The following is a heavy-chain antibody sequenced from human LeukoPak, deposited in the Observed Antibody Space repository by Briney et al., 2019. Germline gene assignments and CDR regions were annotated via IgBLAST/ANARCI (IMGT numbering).Heavy chain of an antibody. CDR3: ARDSGQGGIFDY. D-gene: IGHD3-16*01. J-gene: IGHJ4*02. CDR2: INNDGSEK. Sequence: GGSLRLSCAASGFAFSNSWMTWVRQAPGKGLEWVANINNDGSEKYYVDSMKGRFTISRDNVKNSLYLQVNSLRAEDTAVYYCARDSGQGGIFDYWGQGPLVTVSS. CDR1: GFAFSNSW. V-gene: IGHV3-7*01.